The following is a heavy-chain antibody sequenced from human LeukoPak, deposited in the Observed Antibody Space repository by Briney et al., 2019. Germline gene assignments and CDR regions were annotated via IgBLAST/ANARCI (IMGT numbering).Heavy chain of an antibody. CDR2: ISSSSSYI. J-gene: IGHJ4*02. D-gene: IGHD3-10*01. CDR1: GFTFSSYS. CDR3: AREVYGSGSYFDAY. V-gene: IGHV3-21*01. Sequence: GGSLRLSCAASGFTFSSYSMNWVRQAPGKGLEWVSSISSSSSYIYYADSVKGRFTISSDNAKNSLYLQMNSLRAEDTAVYYCAREVYGSGSYFDAYWGQGTLVTVSS.